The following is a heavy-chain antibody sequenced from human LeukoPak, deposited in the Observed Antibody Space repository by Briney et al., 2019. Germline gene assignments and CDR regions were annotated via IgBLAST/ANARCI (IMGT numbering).Heavy chain of an antibody. J-gene: IGHJ1*01. CDR3: ARRLRPLRVRPSFQH. Sequence: SETLSLTCAVYGGSFSGYYWSLIRQPPGKGLEWIGEINHSGSTNHNPSLKSRVTISVDTSKNQFSLKLSSVTAADTAVYYCARRLRPLRVRPSFQHWGQGTLVTVSS. D-gene: IGHD5/OR15-5a*01. CDR2: INHSGST. V-gene: IGHV4-34*01. CDR1: GGSFSGYY.